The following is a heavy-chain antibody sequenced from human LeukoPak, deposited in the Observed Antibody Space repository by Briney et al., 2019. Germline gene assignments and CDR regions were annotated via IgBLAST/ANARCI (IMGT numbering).Heavy chain of an antibody. CDR1: GFTFSSYA. D-gene: IGHD3-10*01. V-gene: IGHV3-23*01. J-gene: IGHJ4*02. CDR2: ISGSGGST. Sequence: GGSLRLSCAASGFTFSSYAMSWVRQAPGKGLEWFSAISGSGGSTYYADSVKGRFTISRDNSKNTLYLQMNSLRAEDTAVYYCAKLVGSGSPLRHFDYWGQGTLVTVSS. CDR3: AKLVGSGSPLRHFDY.